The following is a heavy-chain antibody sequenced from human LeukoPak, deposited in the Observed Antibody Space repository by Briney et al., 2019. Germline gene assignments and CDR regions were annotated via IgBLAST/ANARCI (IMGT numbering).Heavy chain of an antibody. CDR3: ARDSNEVVVVAATTYYCYGMDV. CDR2: ISYDGSNK. V-gene: IGHV3-30-3*01. J-gene: IGHJ6*02. Sequence: GGSLRLSCAASGFTFSSYAMHWVRQAPGKGLEWVAVISYDGSNKYYADSVKGRLTISRDNSKNTLYPQMNSLRAEDTAVYYCARDSNEVVVVAATTYYCYGMDVWGQGTTVTVSS. CDR1: GFTFSSYA. D-gene: IGHD2-15*01.